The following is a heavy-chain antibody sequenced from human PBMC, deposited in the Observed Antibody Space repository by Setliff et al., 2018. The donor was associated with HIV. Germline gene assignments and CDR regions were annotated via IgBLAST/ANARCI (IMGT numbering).Heavy chain of an antibody. Sequence: TLSLTCTVSGGSIRSSSFYWGWIRQPPGKGLEWIGSIYYSGSTYYNSSLKSRVTISVETSKNQFSLKLSSVTATYTAVYYCARHAIVDTAGRGFDYWGQGTLVTVSS. V-gene: IGHV4-39*01. CDR3: ARHAIVDTAGRGFDY. CDR2: IYYSGST. J-gene: IGHJ4*02. D-gene: IGHD5-18*01. CDR1: GGSIRSSSFY.